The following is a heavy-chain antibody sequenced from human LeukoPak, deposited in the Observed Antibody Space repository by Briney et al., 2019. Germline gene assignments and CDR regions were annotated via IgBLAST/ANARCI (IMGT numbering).Heavy chain of an antibody. D-gene: IGHD6-6*01. J-gene: IGHJ4*02. Sequence: SETLSLTCTVSGGSISSGSYYWSWLRQPAGKGLEWIGRIYTSGSTNYNPSLKSRVTISVDTSKNQFSLKLTSVTAADTAVYYCAIESSSSSWAFDYWGQGTLVTVSS. CDR3: AIESSSSSWAFDY. V-gene: IGHV4-61*02. CDR2: IYTSGST. CDR1: GGSISSGSYY.